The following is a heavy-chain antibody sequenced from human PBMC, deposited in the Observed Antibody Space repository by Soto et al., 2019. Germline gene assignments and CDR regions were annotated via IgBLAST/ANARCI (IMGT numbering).Heavy chain of an antibody. Sequence: QVQLQESGPGLVKPSETLSLTCTVSGASISGFYWSWIRKSAGKGLEWIGRIYATGTTDYNPSLKSRISMSVDMSKEQFSVTLRSVTAADTAIYYCVRDGTKNLRDRFEPWGRGILVTVSS. J-gene: IGHJ5*02. D-gene: IGHD1-26*01. CDR2: IYATGTT. CDR3: VRDGTKNLRDRFEP. V-gene: IGHV4-4*07. CDR1: GASISGFY.